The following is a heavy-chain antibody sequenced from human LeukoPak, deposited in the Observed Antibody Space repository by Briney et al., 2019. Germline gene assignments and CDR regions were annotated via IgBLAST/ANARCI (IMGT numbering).Heavy chain of an antibody. CDR1: GFTFSSYG. CDR2: IWYGGSNK. V-gene: IGHV3-30*18. Sequence: GRSLRLSCAASGFTFSSYGMHWVRQAPGKGLEWVAVIWYGGSNKYYADSVKGRFTISRDNSKNTLYLQMNSLSAEDTAVYYCAKDGLAYCGGDCYSDYYYYYMDVWGKGTTVTVSS. J-gene: IGHJ6*03. D-gene: IGHD2-21*01. CDR3: AKDGLAYCGGDCYSDYYYYYMDV.